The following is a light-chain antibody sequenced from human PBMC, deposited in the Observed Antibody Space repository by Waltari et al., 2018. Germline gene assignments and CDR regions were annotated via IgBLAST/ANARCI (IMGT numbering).Light chain of an antibody. Sequence: DIVLTQSPAILSLSPGERASLSCRASQSVTNYLAWYQQKPGQAPRLLIYDTSNRATGITARFSDSGFGTDFTLTISSLEPEDFAGYYCQQRRDWPLTFGGGTKVEIK. CDR1: QSVTNY. V-gene: IGKV3-11*01. J-gene: IGKJ4*01. CDR2: DTS. CDR3: QQRRDWPLT.